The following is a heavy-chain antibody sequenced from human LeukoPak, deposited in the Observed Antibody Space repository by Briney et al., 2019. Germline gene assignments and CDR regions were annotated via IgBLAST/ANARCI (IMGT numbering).Heavy chain of an antibody. J-gene: IGHJ4*02. D-gene: IGHD3-22*01. CDR3: ARETEYYYDSSGYSSNY. V-gene: IGHV3-21*01. Sequence: PGGSLRLFCAASGFTFSSYSMNWVRQAPGKGLEWVSSISSSSSYIYYADSVKGRFTISRDNAKNSLYLQMNSLRAEDTAVYYCARETEYYYDSSGYSSNYWGQGTLVTVSS. CDR2: ISSSSSYI. CDR1: GFTFSSYS.